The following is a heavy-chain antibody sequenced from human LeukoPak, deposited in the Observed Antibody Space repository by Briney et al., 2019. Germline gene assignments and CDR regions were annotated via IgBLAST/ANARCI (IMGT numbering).Heavy chain of an antibody. CDR2: IGGNGDTS. V-gene: IGHV3-64*02. CDR3: ATRHEYSYPY. D-gene: IGHD5-18*01. CDR1: GFTFYNYA. J-gene: IGHJ4*02. Sequence: GGSLRLSCVASGFTFYNYAMHWVRQAPGKGLEYVSAIGGNGDTSYYADSVKGRFTISRDNSMNTVYLQLGSLRTEDMAVYYCATRHEYSYPYWGQGTLVTVSS.